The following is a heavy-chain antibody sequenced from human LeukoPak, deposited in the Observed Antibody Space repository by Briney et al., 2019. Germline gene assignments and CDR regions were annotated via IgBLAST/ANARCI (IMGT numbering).Heavy chain of an antibody. Sequence: GGSLRLSCAASGFTFSSYAMSWVRQAPGKGLEWVSGISGSGGSTYYADSVKGRFTISRDNSKNTLYLQMNSLSAEDTAVYYCAKGQYYYDSSGYGGEYSQHWGQGTLVTVSS. J-gene: IGHJ1*01. CDR1: GFTFSSYA. V-gene: IGHV3-23*01. D-gene: IGHD3-22*01. CDR3: AKGQYYYDSSGYGGEYSQH. CDR2: ISGSGGST.